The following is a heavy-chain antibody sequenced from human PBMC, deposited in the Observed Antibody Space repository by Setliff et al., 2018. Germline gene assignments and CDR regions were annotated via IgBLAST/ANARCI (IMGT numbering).Heavy chain of an antibody. J-gene: IGHJ6*03. CDR2: VDPEDGET. CDR1: GYTFTDYY. Sequence: SCKASGYTFTDYYMHWVQQAPGKGLEWMGRVDPEDGETIYAEKFQGRVTITADTSTDTAYMELSSLGSEDTAVYYCAGGQPLVRKYYYYMDVWGKGTTVTVSS. CDR3: AGGQPLVRKYYYYMDV. V-gene: IGHV1-69-2*01. D-gene: IGHD3-10*01.